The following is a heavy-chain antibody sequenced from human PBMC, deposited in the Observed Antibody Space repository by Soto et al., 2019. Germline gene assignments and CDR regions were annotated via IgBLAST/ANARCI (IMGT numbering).Heavy chain of an antibody. J-gene: IGHJ6*02. D-gene: IGHD2-2*02. CDR1: GGSVSIGNYY. Sequence: SETLSLTCTVSGGSVSIGNYYWSCIRQSPGKGLEWIAAIGYSGSTNYNPSLRGRVIISSDRSKNQFSLKLSSVTAADTAVYYCARFVRSCSGTTCYTRADVWGQGTTVTVSS. V-gene: IGHV4-61*01. CDR2: IGYSGST. CDR3: ARFVRSCSGTTCYTRADV.